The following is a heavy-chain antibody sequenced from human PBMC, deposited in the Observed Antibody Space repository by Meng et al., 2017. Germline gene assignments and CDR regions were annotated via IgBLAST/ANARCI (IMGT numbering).Heavy chain of an antibody. CDR1: GYSISSGYY. J-gene: IGHJ3*02. Sequence: SETLSLTCTVSGYSISSGYYWGWIRQPPGKGLEWIGSIYHSGSTYYNPSLKSRVTISVDTSKHQFSLKLSSVTAADTAVYYCARDPAELLWFGESKNAFDIWGQGTMVTVSS. CDR3: ARDPAELLWFGESKNAFDI. V-gene: IGHV4-38-2*02. D-gene: IGHD3-10*01. CDR2: IYHSGST.